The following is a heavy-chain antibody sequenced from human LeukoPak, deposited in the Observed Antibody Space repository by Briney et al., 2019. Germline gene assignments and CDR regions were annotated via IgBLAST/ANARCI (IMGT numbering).Heavy chain of an antibody. V-gene: IGHV4-34*01. D-gene: IGHD3-22*01. CDR2: INHSGST. Sequence: SETLSLTCTVSGGSISSYYWSWIRQPPGKGLEWIGEINHSGSTNYNPSLKSRVTISVDTSKNQFSLKLSSVTAADTAVYYCARGETYYYDSSGYYEARAFDIWGQGTMVTVSS. CDR3: ARGETYYYDSSGYYEARAFDI. CDR1: GGSISSYY. J-gene: IGHJ3*02.